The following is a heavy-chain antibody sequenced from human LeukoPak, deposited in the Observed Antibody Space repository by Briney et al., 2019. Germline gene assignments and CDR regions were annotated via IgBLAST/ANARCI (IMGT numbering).Heavy chain of an antibody. V-gene: IGHV4-4*09. Sequence: SETLSLTCTVSGGSISSYYWSWIRQPPGNGLEWIGYIYTSGSTNYNPSLKSRVTISVDTSKNQLSLKLSSVTAADTAVYYSATSSRYYYDSSGYPSLDYWGQGTLVTVSS. D-gene: IGHD3-22*01. CDR3: ATSSRYYYDSSGYPSLDY. CDR2: IYTSGST. J-gene: IGHJ4*02. CDR1: GGSISSYY.